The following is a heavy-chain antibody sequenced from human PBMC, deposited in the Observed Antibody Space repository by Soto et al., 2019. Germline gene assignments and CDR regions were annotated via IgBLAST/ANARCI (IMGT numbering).Heavy chain of an antibody. CDR2: MYDSETT. V-gene: IGHV4-31*03. CDR3: ARENFGVIIHDAFDL. D-gene: IGHD2-8*01. J-gene: IGHJ3*01. CDR1: GDSVSSGGYY. Sequence: QVQLQESGPGLVMPSQTLSLTCTVSGDSVSSGGYYWNWIRQHPGRGLEWLGYMYDSETTYYNPSLESRLSISVDASKNQCSLKVTSVTPADTAVYYCARENFGVIIHDAFDLWGQGTMVTVSS.